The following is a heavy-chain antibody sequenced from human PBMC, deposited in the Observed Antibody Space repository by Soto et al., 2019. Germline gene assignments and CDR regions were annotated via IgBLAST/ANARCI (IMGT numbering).Heavy chain of an antibody. Sequence: QVQLVQSGAEVKKPGASVKVSCKASGYTFTSYAMHWVRQAPGQRLEWMGWINAGNGNTKYSQKFQGRVTITRDTSASTAYMKLSSLRSEDTAVYYCASGALWFGEFADIWGQGTMVTVSS. V-gene: IGHV1-3*01. D-gene: IGHD3-10*01. CDR2: INAGNGNT. J-gene: IGHJ3*02. CDR3: ASGALWFGEFADI. CDR1: GYTFTSYA.